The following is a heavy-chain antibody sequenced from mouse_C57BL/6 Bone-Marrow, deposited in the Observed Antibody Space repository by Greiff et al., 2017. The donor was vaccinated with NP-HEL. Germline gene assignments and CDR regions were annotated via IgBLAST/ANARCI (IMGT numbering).Heavy chain of an antibody. CDR3: ARRGWDYFDY. Sequence: EVKLVESGGDLVKPGGSLKLSCAASGFTFSSYGMSWVRQTPDKRLEWVATISSGGSYTYYPDSVKGRFTISRDNAKNTLYLQMSSLKSEDTAMDYCARRGWDYFDYWGQGTTLTVSS. V-gene: IGHV5-6*02. D-gene: IGHD1-1*02. CDR2: ISSGGSYT. J-gene: IGHJ2*01. CDR1: GFTFSSYG.